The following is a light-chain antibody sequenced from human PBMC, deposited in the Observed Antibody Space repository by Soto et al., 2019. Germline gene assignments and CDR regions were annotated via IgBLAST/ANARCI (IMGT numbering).Light chain of an antibody. CDR3: SSYTSSSAPHYV. J-gene: IGLJ1*01. CDR2: DVS. Sequence: QSALTQPASVSGSPGQSITISCTGTSSDVGAYIYVSWYQQHPGKAPKLMIYDVSNRPSGVSNRFSASKSGNTASLTISGLQAEDEADYYCSSYTSSSAPHYVFGTGTKLTVL. CDR1: SSDVGAYIY. V-gene: IGLV2-14*01.